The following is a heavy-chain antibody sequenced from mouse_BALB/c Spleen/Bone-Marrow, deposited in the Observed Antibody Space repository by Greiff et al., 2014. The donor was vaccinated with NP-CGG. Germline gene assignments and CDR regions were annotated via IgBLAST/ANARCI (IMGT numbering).Heavy chain of an antibody. Sequence: EVNVVESGGDLVKPGGSLKLSCAASGFTFSSYGMSWVRQTPDKRLEWVATISSGGSYTYYPDSVKGRFTISRDNAKNTLYLQMSILKSEDTAMYYCAGQGYGYDGFDYWGQGTTLTVSS. J-gene: IGHJ2*01. CDR1: GFTFSSYG. CDR3: AGQGYGYDGFDY. D-gene: IGHD2-2*01. V-gene: IGHV5-6*01. CDR2: ISSGGSYT.